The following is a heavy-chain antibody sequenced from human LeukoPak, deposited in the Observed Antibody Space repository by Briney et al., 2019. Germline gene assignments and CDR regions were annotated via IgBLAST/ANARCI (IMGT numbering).Heavy chain of an antibody. Sequence: GESLKISCKGSGYSFTSYWIGWVRQAPGQRLEWMGWINADNGNTRYSQKFQGRVTITRDTSASTAYMELRSLRSDDTAVYYCARGLYYDRSGYGYWGQGTLVTVSS. CDR3: ARGLYYDRSGYGY. J-gene: IGHJ4*02. V-gene: IGHV1-3*01. CDR2: INADNGNT. CDR1: GYSFTSYW. D-gene: IGHD3-22*01.